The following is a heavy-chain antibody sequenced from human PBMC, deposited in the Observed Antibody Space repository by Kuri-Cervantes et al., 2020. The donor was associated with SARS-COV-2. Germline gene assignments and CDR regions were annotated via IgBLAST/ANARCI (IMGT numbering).Heavy chain of an antibody. D-gene: IGHD3-10*01. Sequence: GGSLRLSCAASGFIFSGFSMHWVRQAPGKGLEWVAVISYDGRDTYYGDSVKGRFTISRDNSKNTLYLQMNSLRPEDTGVYYCAKPGSVRGIIREDHYGLDVWGQGTTVTVPS. CDR1: GFIFSGFS. CDR2: ISYDGRDT. J-gene: IGHJ6*02. V-gene: IGHV3-30*04. CDR3: AKPGSVRGIIREDHYGLDV.